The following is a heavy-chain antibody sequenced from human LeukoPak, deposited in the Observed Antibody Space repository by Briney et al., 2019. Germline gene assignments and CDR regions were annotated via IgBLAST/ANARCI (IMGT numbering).Heavy chain of an antibody. CDR2: NNPSGST. Sequence: SETLSLTCAVYGGSFSGYHWTWLRQSPGKGLEWIGDNNPSGSTYFNPSLKSRLTISVDTSKNQFSLILRSVTAADTAVYYCARGRHDITMIVVVMTSVSYYLDVWGKGTTVTVS. CDR1: GGSFSGYH. V-gene: IGHV4-34*01. J-gene: IGHJ6*03. D-gene: IGHD3-22*01. CDR3: ARGRHDITMIVVVMTSVSYYLDV.